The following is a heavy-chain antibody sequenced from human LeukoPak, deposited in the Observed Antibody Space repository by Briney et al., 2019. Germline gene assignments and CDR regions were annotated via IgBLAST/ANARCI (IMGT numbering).Heavy chain of an antibody. D-gene: IGHD1-26*01. Sequence: AGGSLRLSWAASGFTFTTYWMSWVRQAPEKGLEWVANIKEDGSEIHYVDSVKGRFTISRDNAENSLYLQMDSLRAEDTAVYYCARSGSDFDYWGQGTLVTVSS. V-gene: IGHV3-7*01. CDR1: GFTFTTYW. CDR3: ARSGSDFDY. J-gene: IGHJ4*02. CDR2: IKEDGSEI.